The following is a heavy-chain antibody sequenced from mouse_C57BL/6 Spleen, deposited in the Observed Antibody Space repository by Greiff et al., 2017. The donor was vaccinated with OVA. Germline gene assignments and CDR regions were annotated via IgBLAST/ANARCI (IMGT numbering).Heavy chain of an antibody. J-gene: IGHJ4*01. D-gene: IGHD3-2*02. CDR2: IDPSDSYT. Sequence: QVQLQQPGAELVKPGASVKLSCKASGYTFTSYWMQWVKQRPGQGLEWIGEIDPSDSYTNYNQKFKGKATLTVDTSSSTAYMQLSSLTSEDSAVYYCARKAQAAYAMDYWGQGTSVTVSS. CDR3: ARKAQAAYAMDY. CDR1: GYTFTSYW. V-gene: IGHV1-50*01.